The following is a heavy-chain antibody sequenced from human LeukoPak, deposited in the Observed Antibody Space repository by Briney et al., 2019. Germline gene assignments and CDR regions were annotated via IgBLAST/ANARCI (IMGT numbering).Heavy chain of an antibody. CDR2: ISSSSSYI. Sequence: SGGSLRLSCAASGFTFSSYSMNWVRQAPGKGLEWVSSISSSSSYIYYADSVKGRFTISRDNAKNSLYLQMNSLRAEDAAVYYCARDRGIVGATIWFDPWGQGTLVTVSS. J-gene: IGHJ5*02. D-gene: IGHD1-26*01. CDR3: ARDRGIVGATIWFDP. CDR1: GFTFSSYS. V-gene: IGHV3-21*01.